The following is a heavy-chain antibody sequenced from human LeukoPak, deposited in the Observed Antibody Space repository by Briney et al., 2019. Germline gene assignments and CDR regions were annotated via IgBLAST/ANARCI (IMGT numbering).Heavy chain of an antibody. CDR2: INHSGST. D-gene: IGHD2-2*01. CDR1: GGSFSGYY. CDR3: ARAAVIVVPAAASGYYYMDV. V-gene: IGHV4-34*01. J-gene: IGHJ6*03. Sequence: SETLSLTCAVYGGSFSGYYWSWIRQPPGKGLEWIGEINHSGSTNYNPSLKSRVTISVVTSKNQFSLKLSSVTAADTAVYYCARAAVIVVPAAASGYYYMDVWGKGTTVTVSS.